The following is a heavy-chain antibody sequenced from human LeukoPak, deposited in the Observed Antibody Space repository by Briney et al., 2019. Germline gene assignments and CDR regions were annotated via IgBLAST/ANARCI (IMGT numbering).Heavy chain of an antibody. D-gene: IGHD4-17*01. J-gene: IGHJ4*02. Sequence: KASETLSLTCAVYGGSFSGYYWSWIRQPPGKGLEWIGEINHSGSTNYNPSLKSRVTISVDTSKNQFSLKLSSVTAADTAVYYCARGPYGDYDLPTGTFDYWGQGTLVTVSS. V-gene: IGHV4-34*01. CDR1: GGSFSGYY. CDR2: INHSGST. CDR3: ARGPYGDYDLPTGTFDY.